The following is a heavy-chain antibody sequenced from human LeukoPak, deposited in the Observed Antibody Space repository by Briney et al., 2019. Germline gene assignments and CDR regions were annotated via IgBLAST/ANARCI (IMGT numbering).Heavy chain of an antibody. V-gene: IGHV3-33*01. CDR3: ARETLTYFYDSGSRH. D-gene: IGHD3-10*01. J-gene: IGHJ4*02. Sequence: RSLRLSCAASGFTFSSYAMHWVRQAPGKGLEWVAAIWYDGSNKYYADSVKGRFTISRDNSKNTLYLQMNSLRAEDTAVYYCARETLTYFYDSGSRHWGQGTLVTVSS. CDR2: IWYDGSNK. CDR1: GFTFSSYA.